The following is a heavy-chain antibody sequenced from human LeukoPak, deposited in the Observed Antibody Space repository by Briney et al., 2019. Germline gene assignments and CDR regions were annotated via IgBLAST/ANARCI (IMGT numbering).Heavy chain of an antibody. CDR3: ARYRGVGVDAFDI. CDR2: ISSSGSTI. Sequence: LGGSLRLSCAASGFTFSDYYMSWIRQAPGKGLEWVSYISSSGSTIYYADSVKGRFTISRHNAKNSLYLQMNSLRAEDTAVYYCARYRGVGVDAFDIWGQGAMVTVSS. V-gene: IGHV3-11*01. CDR1: GFTFSDYY. J-gene: IGHJ3*02. D-gene: IGHD1-26*01.